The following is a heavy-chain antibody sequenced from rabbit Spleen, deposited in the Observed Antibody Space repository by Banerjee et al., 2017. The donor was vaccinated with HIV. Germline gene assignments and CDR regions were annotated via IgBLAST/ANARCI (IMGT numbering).Heavy chain of an antibody. CDR3: ARAYAHGGYDLNL. V-gene: IGHV1S47*01. CDR1: GFSFSDRDV. CDR2: IYTGGSA. D-gene: IGHD6-1*01. J-gene: IGHJ4*01. Sequence: QEQLVESGGGLVKPEGSLTLTCKASGFSFSDRDVMCWVRQAPGKGLEYIGYIYTGGSAYYATWVNGRFSISRSTSLNTVTLQMTSLTAADTATYFCARAYAHGGYDLNLWGQGTLVTVS.